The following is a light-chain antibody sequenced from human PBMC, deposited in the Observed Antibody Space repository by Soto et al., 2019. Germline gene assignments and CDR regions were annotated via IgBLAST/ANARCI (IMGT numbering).Light chain of an antibody. V-gene: IGKV3-11*01. CDR3: QHRSIWPVS. CDR1: QSIRSER. Sequence: EILLTQSPYTLSLSPGERATLSCRASQSIRSERLAWYQQKPGQAPRLVIFDASNRATGIPARFSGSGSATDFTLTISSLAPEDFEVYYCQHRSIWPVSFGQGTRLEIK. CDR2: DAS. J-gene: IGKJ5*01.